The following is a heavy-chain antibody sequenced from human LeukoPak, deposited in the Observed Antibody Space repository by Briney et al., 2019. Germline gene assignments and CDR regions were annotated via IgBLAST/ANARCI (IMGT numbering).Heavy chain of an antibody. CDR3: ARGFGAATGESFDY. V-gene: IGHV4-4*07. CDR1: GGSISSYY. D-gene: IGHD2-15*01. J-gene: IGHJ4*02. Sequence: SETLSLTCTVSGGSISSYYWSWIRQPAGKGLEWIGRIYTSGSTDYNPSLKSRVTMSIDTSKNQFSLKLSSVTAADTAVYYCARGFGAATGESFDYWGQGTLATVSS. CDR2: IYTSGST.